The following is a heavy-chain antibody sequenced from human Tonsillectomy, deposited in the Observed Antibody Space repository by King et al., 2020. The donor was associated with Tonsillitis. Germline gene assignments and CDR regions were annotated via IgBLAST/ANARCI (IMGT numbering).Heavy chain of an antibody. CDR1: GYTFTSYG. CDR3: ARVTNVVGSSGRWFDP. Sequence: VQLVESGAEVKKPGASVKVSCKASGYTFTSYGISWVRQAPGQGLEWMGWISAYNGNTNYAQKLQGRVTMTTDTSTSTAYMELRSLGSDDTAVYYCARVTNVVGSSGRWFDPWGQGTLVTVSS. J-gene: IGHJ5*02. D-gene: IGHD1-26*01. V-gene: IGHV1-18*01. CDR2: ISAYNGNT.